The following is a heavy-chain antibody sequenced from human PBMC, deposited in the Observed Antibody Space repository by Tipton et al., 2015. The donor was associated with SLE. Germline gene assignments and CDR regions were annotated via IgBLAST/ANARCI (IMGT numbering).Heavy chain of an antibody. V-gene: IGHV3-11*04. J-gene: IGHJ6*03. D-gene: IGHD6-25*01. CDR3: ARDRAAQYYSYYYMDV. CDR1: GFTFSDHY. Sequence: SLRLSCEASGFTFSDHYMNWVRQAPGKGLEWVASITGSGSTIYYADSVKGRFTISRDNAKNSLYLQMNSLRVEDTAVYYCARDRAAQYYSYYYMDVWGKGTTVTISS. CDR2: ITGSGSTI.